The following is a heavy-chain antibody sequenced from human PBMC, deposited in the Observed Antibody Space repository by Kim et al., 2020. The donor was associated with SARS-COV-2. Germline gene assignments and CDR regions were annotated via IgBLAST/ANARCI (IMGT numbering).Heavy chain of an antibody. CDR2: ISGSGGST. V-gene: IGHV3-23*01. Sequence: GGSLRLSCAASGFTFSSYAMSWVRQAPGKGLEWVSAISGSGGSTYYADSVKGRFTISRDNSKNTLYLQMNSLRAEDTAVYYCAKGAYDSSGYYYGPVDYWGQGTLVTVSS. CDR3: AKGAYDSSGYYYGPVDY. D-gene: IGHD3-22*01. CDR1: GFTFSSYA. J-gene: IGHJ4*02.